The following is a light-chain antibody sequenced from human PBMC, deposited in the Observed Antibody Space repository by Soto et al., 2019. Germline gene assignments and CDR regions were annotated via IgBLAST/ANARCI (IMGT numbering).Light chain of an antibody. CDR1: HSVRNN. Sequence: EIVMTQSPVTLSVSPGDGATLFCRASHSVRNNLAWYQQKPGLAPRLLIYAVSTRATGVPARFSGNGSETEFTLTISGLQSDDFALYYCQQYNRWPPWTFGQGTKVEIK. CDR3: QQYNRWPPWT. CDR2: AVS. J-gene: IGKJ1*01. V-gene: IGKV3-15*01.